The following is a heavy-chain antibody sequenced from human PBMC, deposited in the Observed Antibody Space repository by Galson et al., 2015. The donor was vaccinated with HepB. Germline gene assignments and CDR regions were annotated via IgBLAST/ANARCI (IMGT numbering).Heavy chain of an antibody. CDR1: GFTFSSYG. V-gene: IGHV3-30*18. D-gene: IGHD5-24*01. Sequence: SLRLSCAASGFTFSSYGMHWVRQAPGKGLEWVAVISYDGSNKYYADSVKGRFTISRDNSKNTLYLQMNSLRAEDTAVYYCAKGGEMATIRTHFDYWGQGTLVTVSS. CDR2: ISYDGSNK. CDR3: AKGGEMATIRTHFDY. J-gene: IGHJ4*02.